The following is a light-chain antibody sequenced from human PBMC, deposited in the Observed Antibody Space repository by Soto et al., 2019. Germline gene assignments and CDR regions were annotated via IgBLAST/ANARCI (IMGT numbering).Light chain of an antibody. V-gene: IGKV1-5*03. CDR3: QQYNSYSRT. CDR1: QSISSW. CDR2: KAS. Sequence: DIQMTQSPSTLSASVGDRVTITCRAIQSISSWLAWYQQKPGKAPKLPIYKASSLESGVPSRFSGSGSGTEFTLTISSLQPDDFATYYCQQYNSYSRTFGQGTKVDIK. J-gene: IGKJ1*01.